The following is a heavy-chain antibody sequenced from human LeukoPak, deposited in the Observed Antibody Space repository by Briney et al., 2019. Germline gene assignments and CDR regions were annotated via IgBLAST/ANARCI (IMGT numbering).Heavy chain of an antibody. J-gene: IGHJ6*03. CDR2: MNPNSGNT. V-gene: IGHV1-8*03. D-gene: IGHD3-10*01. CDR3: ARAPQRYGSGYYYYYMDV. CDR1: GYTFTSYD. Sequence: ASVKVSCKASGYTFTSYDINWVRQATGQGLEWMGWMNPNSGNTGYAQKFQGRVTITRNTSISTAYMELSSLRSEDTAVYYCARAPQRYGSGYYYYYMDVWGKGTTVTVSS.